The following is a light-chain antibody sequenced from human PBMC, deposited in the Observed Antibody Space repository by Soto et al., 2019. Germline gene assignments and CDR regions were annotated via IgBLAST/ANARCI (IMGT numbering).Light chain of an antibody. CDR3: QQYNNWPYT. J-gene: IGKJ2*01. Sequence: EIVMTQSPATVSVSPGERATLSCRASQSVSRNLAWYQQKPGQAPRLLIYAASTRATGIPARFSGSGSGTEFTLTISSLQSEDFAVYYCQQYNNWPYTFGQGTKLEIK. CDR2: AAS. V-gene: IGKV3-15*01. CDR1: QSVSRN.